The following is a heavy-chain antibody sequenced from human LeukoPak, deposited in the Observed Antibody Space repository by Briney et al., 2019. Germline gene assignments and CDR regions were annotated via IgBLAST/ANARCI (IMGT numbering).Heavy chain of an antibody. J-gene: IGHJ5*02. V-gene: IGHV4-61*02. CDR2: IYTSGST. CDR1: GGSISSGSYY. D-gene: IGHD6-13*01. Sequence: TPSETLSLTCTVSGGSISSGSYYWSWIRQPAGKGLEWIVRIYTSGSTNYNPSLKSRVTISVDTSKNQFSLKLSSVTAADTAVYYCAILRAIAAASFGFDPWGQGTLVTVSS. CDR3: AILRAIAAASFGFDP.